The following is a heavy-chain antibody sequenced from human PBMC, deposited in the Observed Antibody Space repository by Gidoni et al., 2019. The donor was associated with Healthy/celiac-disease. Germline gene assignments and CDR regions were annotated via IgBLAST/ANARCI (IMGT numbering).Heavy chain of an antibody. CDR1: GFTFSSYA. V-gene: IGHV3-30-3*01. J-gene: IGHJ4*02. Sequence: QVQLVESGGGVVQPGRSLRLSCAASGFTFSSYAMHWVRQAPGKGLEWVAVISYDGSNKYYADSVKGRFTISRDNSKNTLYLQMNSLRAEDTAVYYCARDLHSSGLFGYWGQGTLVTVSS. D-gene: IGHD6-19*01. CDR3: ARDLHSSGLFGY. CDR2: ISYDGSNK.